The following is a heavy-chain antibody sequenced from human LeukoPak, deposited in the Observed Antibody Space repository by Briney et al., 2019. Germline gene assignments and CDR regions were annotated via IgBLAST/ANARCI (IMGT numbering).Heavy chain of an antibody. CDR3: ARDTEYITEGRSGYYQANLNN. D-gene: IGHD3-22*01. J-gene: IGHJ4*02. CDR2: IIPIFGIA. CDR1: GGTFSSYA. V-gene: IGHV1-69*04. Sequence: ASVKVSCKASGGTFSSYAISWVRQAPGQGLEWMGRIIPIFGIANYAQKFQGRVTITADKSTTTAYMELRSLRSEGTGVDCGARDTEYITEGRSGYYQANLNNGGKGPLVTVSS.